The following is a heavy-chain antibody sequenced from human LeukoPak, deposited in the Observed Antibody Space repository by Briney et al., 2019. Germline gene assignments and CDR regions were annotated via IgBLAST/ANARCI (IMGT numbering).Heavy chain of an antibody. J-gene: IGHJ4*02. CDR3: ASGEGERLFDY. V-gene: IGHV1-69*05. Sequence: SVEVSCKASGGTFSSYAISWVRQAPGQGLEWMGRIIPIFGTANYAQKFQGRVTITTDESTSTAYMELSSLRSEDTAVYYCASGEGERLFDYWGQGTLVTVSS. CDR2: IIPIFGTA. D-gene: IGHD1-26*01. CDR1: GGTFSSYA.